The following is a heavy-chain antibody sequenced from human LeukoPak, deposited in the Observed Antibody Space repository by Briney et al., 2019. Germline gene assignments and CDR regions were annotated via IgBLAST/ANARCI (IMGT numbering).Heavy chain of an antibody. CDR1: GGTFSSYA. V-gene: IGHV1-69*13. J-gene: IGHJ4*02. D-gene: IGHD5-12*01. Sequence: VASVKVSCKASGGTFSSYAISWVRQAPGQGLEWMRGIIPIFGTANYAQKFQGRVTITADESTSTAYMELSSLRSEDTAVYYCARALRGYSGYDEGGFDYWGQGTLVTVSS. CDR3: ARALRGYSGYDEGGFDY. CDR2: IIPIFGTA.